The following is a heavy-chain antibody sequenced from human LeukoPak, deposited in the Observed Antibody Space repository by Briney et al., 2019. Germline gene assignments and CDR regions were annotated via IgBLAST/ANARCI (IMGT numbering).Heavy chain of an antibody. CDR1: GFTFSTYS. V-gene: IGHV3-20*04. CDR3: AREKPFHDSSGYYYPIAFDY. Sequence: GGSLRLSCAASGFTFSTYSMNWVRQAPGKGLEWVSGINWNGGSTGYADSVKGRFTIARDNAKNSLYLQMNSLRAEDTALYYCAREKPFHDSSGYYYPIAFDYWGQGTLVTVSS. CDR2: INWNGGST. D-gene: IGHD3-22*01. J-gene: IGHJ4*02.